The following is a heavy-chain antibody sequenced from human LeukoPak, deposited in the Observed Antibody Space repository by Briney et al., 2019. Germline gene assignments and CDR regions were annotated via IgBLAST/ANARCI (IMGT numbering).Heavy chain of an antibody. CDR2: IRYDGSNK. Sequence: GGSLRLSCAASGFTFSSYGMHWVRQAPGKGLEWVAFIRYDGSNKYYADSVKGRFTISRDNSKNTLYLQMNSLGAEDTAVYYCAKVHQDYDFWNYFDYWGQGTLVTVSS. V-gene: IGHV3-30*02. CDR3: AKVHQDYDFWNYFDY. CDR1: GFTFSSYG. D-gene: IGHD3-3*01. J-gene: IGHJ4*02.